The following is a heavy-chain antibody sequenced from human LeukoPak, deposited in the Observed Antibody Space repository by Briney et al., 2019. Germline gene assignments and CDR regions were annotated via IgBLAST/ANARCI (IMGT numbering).Heavy chain of an antibody. J-gene: IGHJ4*02. V-gene: IGHV4-39*01. CDR1: GGSISSSSYY. CDR2: IYYSGST. D-gene: IGHD3-22*01. Sequence: SETLSLTCTVSGGSISSSSYYWGWIRQPPGKGLEWIGSIYYSGSTYYNPSLKSRVTISVDTSKNQFSLKLSSVTAADTAVYYCARHRYYYDSSGYPIPYYFDYWGQGTLVTVSS. CDR3: ARHRYYYDSSGYPIPYYFDY.